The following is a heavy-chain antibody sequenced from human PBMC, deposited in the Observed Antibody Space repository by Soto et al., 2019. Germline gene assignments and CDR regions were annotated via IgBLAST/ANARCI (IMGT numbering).Heavy chain of an antibody. Sequence: PGESLKISCKGSGYSFAGYWITWVRQKPGKGLEWMGRIDPSDSQTYYSPSFRGHVTISVTKSITTVFLQWSSLRASDTAMYYRARQIYDSDTGPNFQYYFDSWGQGTQVTVSS. CDR3: ARQIYDSDTGPNFQYYFDS. J-gene: IGHJ4*02. CDR1: GYSFAGYW. V-gene: IGHV5-10-1*01. D-gene: IGHD3-22*01. CDR2: IDPSDSQT.